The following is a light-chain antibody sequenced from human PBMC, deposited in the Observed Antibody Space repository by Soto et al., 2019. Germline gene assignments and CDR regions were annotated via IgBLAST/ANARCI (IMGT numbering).Light chain of an antibody. J-gene: IGKJ5*01. CDR3: HQRFIWPPIT. V-gene: IGKV3-11*01. Sequence: EIVLTQSPATLSLSPGETATLSCRASQSVRNYLAWYQQKPGQAPRLLIYDTFNRVAGIPARFSGSGSETDFTLTITSLEPEDFAVYYCHQRFIWPPITFGQGTRLDIK. CDR1: QSVRNY. CDR2: DTF.